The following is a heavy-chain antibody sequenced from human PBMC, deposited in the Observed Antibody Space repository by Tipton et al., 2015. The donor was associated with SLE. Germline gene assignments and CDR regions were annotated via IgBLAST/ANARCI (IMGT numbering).Heavy chain of an antibody. V-gene: IGHV4-61*02. CDR2: IYTSGST. CDR3: ASGGRDGYTPPNFDY. J-gene: IGHJ4*02. D-gene: IGHD5-24*01. CDR1: GGSISSGSYY. Sequence: TLSLTCTVSGGSISSGSYYWSWIRQPAGKGLEWIGRIYTSGSTNYNPSLKSRVTISVDTSKNQFSLKLSSVTAADTAVYYCASGGRDGYTPPNFDYWGQGTLVTVSS.